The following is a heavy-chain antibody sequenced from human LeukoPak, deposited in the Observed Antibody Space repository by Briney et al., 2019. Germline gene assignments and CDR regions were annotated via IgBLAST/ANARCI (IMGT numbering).Heavy chain of an antibody. Sequence: ASVKVSCKVSGYTLTELSMHWVRQAPGKGLEWMGGFDPEDGETIYAQKLQGRVTMTTDTSTSTAYMELRSLRSDDTAVYYCARASGSSLYYYYGMDVWGQGTTVTVSS. J-gene: IGHJ6*02. V-gene: IGHV1-24*01. D-gene: IGHD1-26*01. CDR1: GYTLTELS. CDR3: ARASGSSLYYYYGMDV. CDR2: FDPEDGET.